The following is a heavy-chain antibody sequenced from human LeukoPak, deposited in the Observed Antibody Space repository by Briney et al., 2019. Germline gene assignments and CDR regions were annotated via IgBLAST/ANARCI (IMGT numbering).Heavy chain of an antibody. D-gene: IGHD3-10*01. V-gene: IGHV4-4*07. CDR3: ARKPIFASGRHWYYFDN. J-gene: IGHJ4*02. Sequence: SETLSLTCTVSGASISSYYWSWIRQPAGKGLEWIGHIYTSGSTNYNPSLKSRVTMSVDTSKNQFSLKLNSVTAADTAIYYCARKPIFASGRHWYYFDNWGQGTLVTVSS. CDR1: GASISSYY. CDR2: IYTSGST.